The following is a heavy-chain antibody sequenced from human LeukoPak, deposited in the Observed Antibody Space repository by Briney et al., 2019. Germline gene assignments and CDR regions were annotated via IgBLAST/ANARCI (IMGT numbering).Heavy chain of an antibody. J-gene: IGHJ3*02. Sequence: GASVNVSCKASGYTFTSYGISWVRQAPGQGLEWMGWISAYNGNTNYAQKLQGRVTMTTDTSTSAAYMELRSLRSDDTAVYYCARDKRGYCSSTSCYDAFDIWGQGTMVTDSS. CDR1: GYTFTSYG. CDR2: ISAYNGNT. V-gene: IGHV1-18*01. CDR3: ARDKRGYCSSTSCYDAFDI. D-gene: IGHD2-2*01.